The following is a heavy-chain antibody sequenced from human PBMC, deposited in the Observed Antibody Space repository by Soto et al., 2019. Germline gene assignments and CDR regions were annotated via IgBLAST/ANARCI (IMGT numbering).Heavy chain of an antibody. CDR2: IYSGGST. V-gene: IGHV3-53*03. Sequence: GGSLRLSCAASGFTVSNNYINWVRQPPGKGLEWVSLIYSGGSTYYADSGKGRFTPSRDNSKNTLYLQMNSLRAEDTAVYYCARAEWGSSYTQYYYALDVWGQGTTVTVSS. CDR3: ARAEWGSSYTQYYYALDV. CDR1: GFTVSNNY. D-gene: IGHD6-13*01. J-gene: IGHJ6*02.